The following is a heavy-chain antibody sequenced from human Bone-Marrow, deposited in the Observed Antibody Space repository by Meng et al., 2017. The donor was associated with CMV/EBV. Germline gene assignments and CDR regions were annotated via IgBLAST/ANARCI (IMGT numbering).Heavy chain of an antibody. CDR3: AKDEAVPAGGFYAFDI. Sequence: SETLSLTCTVSGGSISSYYWSWIRQPPGKGLEWIGYIYYSGSTNYNPSLKSRVTISVDTSKNQFSLKLSSVTAADTAVYYCAKDEAVPAGGFYAFDIWGQGTMVTVSS. V-gene: IGHV4-59*01. J-gene: IGHJ3*02. CDR1: GGSISSYY. D-gene: IGHD2-2*01. CDR2: IYYSGST.